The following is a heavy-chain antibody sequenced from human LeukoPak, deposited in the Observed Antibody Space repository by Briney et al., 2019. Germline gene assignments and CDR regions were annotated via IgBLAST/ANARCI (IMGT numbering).Heavy chain of an antibody. J-gene: IGHJ4*02. Sequence: SETLSLTCAVSGYSISSGYYWGWIRQPPGKGLEWIGSIYHSGSTYYNPSLKSRVTISVDTSKNQFSLKLSAVTAADTAVYYCARRRVEMATFDYWGQGTLVTVSS. V-gene: IGHV4-38-2*01. D-gene: IGHD5-24*01. CDR2: IYHSGST. CDR3: ARRRVEMATFDY. CDR1: GYSISSGYY.